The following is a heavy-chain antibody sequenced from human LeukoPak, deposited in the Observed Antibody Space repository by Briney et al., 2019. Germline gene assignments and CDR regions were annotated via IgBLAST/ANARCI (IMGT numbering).Heavy chain of an antibody. CDR2: TSGSGGTT. V-gene: IGHV3-23*01. CDR1: GFTFSTYW. D-gene: IGHD2-2*01. J-gene: IGHJ6*02. Sequence: GGSLRLSCSASGFTFSTYWMSWVRQAPGKGLEWVSATSGSGGTTYYADSVKGRFTISRDNSKNTLYLQMNSLRAEDTAVYYCAKGGACSSTSCYVLGGMDVWGQGTTVTVSS. CDR3: AKGGACSSTSCYVLGGMDV.